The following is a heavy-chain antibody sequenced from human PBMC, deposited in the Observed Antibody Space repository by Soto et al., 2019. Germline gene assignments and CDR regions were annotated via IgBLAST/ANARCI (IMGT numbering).Heavy chain of an antibody. CDR2: IYYSGST. CDR1: GGSVSSGSYY. V-gene: IGHV4-61*01. Sequence: PSETLSLTCTVSGGSVSSGSYYRSWIRQPPGKGLEWIGYIYYSGSTNYNPSLKSRVTISVDTSKNQFSLKLSSVTAADTAVYYCARGNDFWSGYYYFDYWGQGTLVTVSS. J-gene: IGHJ4*02. CDR3: ARGNDFWSGYYYFDY. D-gene: IGHD3-3*01.